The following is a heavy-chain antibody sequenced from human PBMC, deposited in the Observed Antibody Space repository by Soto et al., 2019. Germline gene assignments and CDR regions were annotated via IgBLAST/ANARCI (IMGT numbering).Heavy chain of an antibody. CDR1: GGTFSSYA. CDR2: IIPIFGTA. CDR3: ARWGIAAAGNLYYYYYGMDV. D-gene: IGHD6-13*01. Sequence: SVKVSCKASGGTFSSYAISWVRQAPGQGLEWMGGIIPIFGTANYAQKFQGRVTITADESTSTAYMELSSLRSEDTAVYYCARWGIAAAGNLYYYYYGMDVWGQGTTVTVSS. V-gene: IGHV1-69*13. J-gene: IGHJ6*02.